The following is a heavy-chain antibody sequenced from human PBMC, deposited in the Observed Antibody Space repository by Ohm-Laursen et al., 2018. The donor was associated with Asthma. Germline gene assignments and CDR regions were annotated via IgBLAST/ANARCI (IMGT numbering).Heavy chain of an antibody. D-gene: IGHD3-10*01. J-gene: IGHJ4*02. CDR3: VRDLVDRFDY. Sequence: ASVKASCKPSAYSLTSYALSWVRQAPGQRPEWMGWIYIRNTNYAPRFRDRITMTTDASTNTAYMELGSLRSDDTAVYYCVRDLVDRFDYWGQGSLVIVSS. CDR2: IYIRNT. V-gene: IGHV1-18*01. CDR1: AYSLTSYA.